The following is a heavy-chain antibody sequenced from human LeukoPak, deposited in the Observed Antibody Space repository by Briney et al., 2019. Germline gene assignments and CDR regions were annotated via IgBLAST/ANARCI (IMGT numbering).Heavy chain of an antibody. D-gene: IGHD5-24*01. Sequence: PGGSLRLSCAASGFTFNDFGMHWVRQAPGKGLEWVAIISSDESDKHYVDSVEGRFTVSRDNSKNMLFLHMNSLRVEDTAVYYCARETPRRGETRDGYRWGQGTLVTVSS. CDR2: ISSDESDK. CDR1: GFTFNDFG. J-gene: IGHJ4*02. V-gene: IGHV3-33*05. CDR3: ARETPRRGETRDGYR.